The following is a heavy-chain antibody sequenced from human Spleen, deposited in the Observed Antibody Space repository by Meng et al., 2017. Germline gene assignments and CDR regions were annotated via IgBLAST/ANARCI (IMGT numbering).Heavy chain of an antibody. CDR3: ARDGVIAAAGTGIDY. Sequence: GSLRLSCTVSGGSISSSSYYWGWIRQPPGKGLEWIGSIYYSGSTYYNPSLKSRVTISVDTSKNQFSLKLSSVTAADTAVYYCARDGVIAAAGTGIDYWGQGTLVTVSS. J-gene: IGHJ4*02. CDR1: GGSISSSSYY. D-gene: IGHD6-13*01. CDR2: IYYSGST. V-gene: IGHV4-39*07.